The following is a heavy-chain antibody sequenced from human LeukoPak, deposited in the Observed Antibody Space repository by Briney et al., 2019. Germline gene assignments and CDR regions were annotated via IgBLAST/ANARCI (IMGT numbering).Heavy chain of an antibody. CDR2: ISSSSSYI. J-gene: IGHJ2*01. CDR3: ARAPGYCSSTSCFNHWYFDL. CDR1: GFTFSSYS. Sequence: GGSLRLSCAASGFTFSSYSMNWVRQAPGKGLEWVSPISSSSSYIYYADSVKGRFTISRDNAKNSLYLQMNSLRAEDTAVYYCARAPGYCSSTSCFNHWYFDLWGRGTLVTVSS. D-gene: IGHD2-2*01. V-gene: IGHV3-21*01.